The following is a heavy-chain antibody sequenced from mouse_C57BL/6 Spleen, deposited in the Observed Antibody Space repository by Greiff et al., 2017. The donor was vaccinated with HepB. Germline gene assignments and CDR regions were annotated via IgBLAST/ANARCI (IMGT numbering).Heavy chain of an antibody. Sequence: DVQLQESGPGLVKPSQSLSLTCSVTGYSITSGYYWNWIRQFPGNKLEWMGYISYDGSNNYNPSLKNRISITRDTSKNQFFLKLNSVTTEDTATYYCASYDGYYVRYAMDYWGQGTSVTVSS. V-gene: IGHV3-6*01. D-gene: IGHD2-3*01. CDR3: ASYDGYYVRYAMDY. J-gene: IGHJ4*01. CDR2: ISYDGSN. CDR1: GYSITSGYY.